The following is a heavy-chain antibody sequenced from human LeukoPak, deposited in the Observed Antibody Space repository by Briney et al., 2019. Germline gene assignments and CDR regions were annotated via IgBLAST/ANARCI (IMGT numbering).Heavy chain of an antibody. CDR3: AGYCSSTSCSNPYNWFDP. CDR1: GGTFSSYA. D-gene: IGHD2-2*01. CDR2: IIPIFGTA. J-gene: IGHJ5*02. V-gene: IGHV1-69*05. Sequence: ASVKVSCKASGGTFSSYAISWVRQAPGQGLEWMGGIIPIFGTANYAQKFQGRVTITTDESTSTAYMELSSLRSEDTAVYYCAGYCSSTSCSNPYNWFDPRGQGTLVTVSS.